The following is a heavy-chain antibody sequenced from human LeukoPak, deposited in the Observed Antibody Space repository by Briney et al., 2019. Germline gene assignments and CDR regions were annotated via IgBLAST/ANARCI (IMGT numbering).Heavy chain of an antibody. CDR3: ARAHGYYGSGSYYYYGMDV. Sequence: ASVKVSCKAPGYTFTSYAMHWVRQAPGQRLEWMGWINAGNGNTKYSQKFQGRVTITRDTSASTAYMELSSLRSEDTAVYYCARAHGYYGSGSYYYYGMDVWGQGTTVTVSS. CDR2: INAGNGNT. CDR1: GYTFTSYA. D-gene: IGHD3-10*01. J-gene: IGHJ6*02. V-gene: IGHV1-3*01.